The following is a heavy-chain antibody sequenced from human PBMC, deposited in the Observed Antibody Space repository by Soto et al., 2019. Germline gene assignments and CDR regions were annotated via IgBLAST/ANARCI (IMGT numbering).Heavy chain of an antibody. CDR3: ATQDYYDSSGYYQLRSFDY. Sequence: TSETLSLTCTVSGGSISSGDYYWSWIRQPPGKGLEWIGYIYYSGSTYYNPSLKSRVTISVDTSKNQFSLKLSSVTAADTAVYYCATQDYYDSSGYYQLRSFDYWGQGTLVTVSS. J-gene: IGHJ4*02. V-gene: IGHV4-30-4*01. CDR2: IYYSGST. D-gene: IGHD3-22*01. CDR1: GGSISSGDYY.